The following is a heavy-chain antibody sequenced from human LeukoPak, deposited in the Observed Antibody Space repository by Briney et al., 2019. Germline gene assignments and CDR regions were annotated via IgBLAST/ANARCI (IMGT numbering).Heavy chain of an antibody. J-gene: IGHJ4*02. CDR1: GGSISSSSYY. V-gene: IGHV4-39*01. CDR3: QLYYGSETVDY. Sequence: SETLSLTCTVSGGSISSSSYYWGWNRQPPGKGRVWIGSIYYSGSTYYNPSLNSRITISVDTSKNQFSLKLSSVTAADTAVYYCQLYYGSETVDYWGQGTLVTVSS. CDR2: IYYSGST. D-gene: IGHD3-10*01.